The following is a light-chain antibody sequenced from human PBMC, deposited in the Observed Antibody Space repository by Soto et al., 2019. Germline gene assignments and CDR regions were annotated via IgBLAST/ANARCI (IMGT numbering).Light chain of an antibody. V-gene: IGKV3-15*01. Sequence: EIVMTQSPATLSLSPGESATLSCRASQSVSSNMAWYAQKPGQAPRLLFYGTSTRATGIPDRFSGSGSGTEFTLIISSLQSEDFAVYYCQQYNYWPRTFGQGTKLEIK. CDR3: QQYNYWPRT. CDR2: GTS. J-gene: IGKJ2*01. CDR1: QSVSSN.